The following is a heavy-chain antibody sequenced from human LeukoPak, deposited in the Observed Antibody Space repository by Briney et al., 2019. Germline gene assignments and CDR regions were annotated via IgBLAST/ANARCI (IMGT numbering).Heavy chain of an antibody. CDR3: AREYSSSSGRRAFDF. J-gene: IGHJ3*01. D-gene: IGHD6-6*01. CDR1: GGSLSNYY. Sequence: SETLSLTCTVSGGSLSNYYWSWIRQAPGKGLEWIGYVYCSGSTNYNPSLKSRVTTLVDTSKNQFSLRLSSVTAADTAVYYCAREYSSSSGRRAFDFWGQGTMVTVSS. CDR2: VYCSGST. V-gene: IGHV4-59*08.